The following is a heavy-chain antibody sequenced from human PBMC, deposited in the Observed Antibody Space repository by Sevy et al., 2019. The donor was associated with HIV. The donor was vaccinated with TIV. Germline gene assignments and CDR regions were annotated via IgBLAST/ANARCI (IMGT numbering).Heavy chain of an antibody. J-gene: IGHJ4*02. CDR1: GYTFAGYY. CDR3: ARAVAGTFQVFFFDY. V-gene: IGHV1-2*02. Sequence: ASVKVSCKASGYTFAGYYMHWVRQAPGQGLEWMGWIKPNSGGTNYAQKFQGRVTMTRDTSISTAYMELSRLRSDDTAVYYCARAVAGTFQVFFFDYWGQGTLVTVSS. CDR2: IKPNSGGT. D-gene: IGHD6-19*01.